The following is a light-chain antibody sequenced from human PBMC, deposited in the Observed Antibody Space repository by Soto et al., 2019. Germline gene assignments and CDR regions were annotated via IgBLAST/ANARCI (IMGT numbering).Light chain of an antibody. Sequence: DIVMTQSPLSLPVTPGEPASISCRSSQSLLHSNGYNYLDWYLQKPGQSPQLLIYLGSNRASGDPDRFSGSGSGANFTLINSTVEAGDVGVFCCMQALRAHLYPFGQGTKREIK. V-gene: IGKV2-28*01. CDR3: MQALRAHLYP. J-gene: IGKJ2*01. CDR2: LGS. CDR1: QSLLHSNGYNY.